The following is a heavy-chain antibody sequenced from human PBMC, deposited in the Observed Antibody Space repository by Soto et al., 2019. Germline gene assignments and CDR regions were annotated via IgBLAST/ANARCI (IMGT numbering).Heavy chain of an antibody. CDR2: ISWNSGSI. J-gene: IGHJ5*02. CDR3: AKDNSGWYNWFAP. D-gene: IGHD6-19*01. V-gene: IGHV3-9*01. Sequence: EVQLVESGGVLVQPGRSLRLSCAASGFTFDDYAMHWVRQAPGKGLEWVSGISWNSGSIGYADSVKGRFTISRDNAKNSLYLQMNSLRAEDTALYYCAKDNSGWYNWFAPWGQGTLVTVSS. CDR1: GFTFDDYA.